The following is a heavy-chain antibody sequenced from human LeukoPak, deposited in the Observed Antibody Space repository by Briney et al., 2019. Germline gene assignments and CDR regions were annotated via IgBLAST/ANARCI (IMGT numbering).Heavy chain of an antibody. J-gene: IGHJ4*02. D-gene: IGHD3-16*01. CDR3: ARAGGSAY. V-gene: IGHV1-8*01. CDR2: MNPNSGNT. Sequence: ASVKVSCKASGYTFTSYDITWVRHATGQGLEWMGWMNPNSGNTDYAQKIQGRVTMTRNTSISTAYMELSGLRSEATAAYYCARAGGSAYWGERALGTVSS. CDR1: GYTFTSYD.